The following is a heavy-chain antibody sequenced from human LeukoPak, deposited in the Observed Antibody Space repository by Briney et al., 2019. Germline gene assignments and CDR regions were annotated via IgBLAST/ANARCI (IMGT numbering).Heavy chain of an antibody. CDR1: GGSFSGYY. V-gene: IGHV4-34*01. J-gene: IGHJ6*02. Sequence: PSETLSLTCAAYGGSFSGYYWSWIRQPPGKGLEWIGEINHSGSTNYNPSLKSRVTISVDTSKNQFSLKLSSVTAADTAVYYCARAQGTLYYYYGMDVWGQGTTVTVSS. CDR2: INHSGST. CDR3: ARAQGTLYYYYGMDV. D-gene: IGHD1-1*01.